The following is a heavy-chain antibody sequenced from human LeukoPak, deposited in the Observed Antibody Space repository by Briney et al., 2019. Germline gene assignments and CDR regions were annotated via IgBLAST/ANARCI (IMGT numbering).Heavy chain of an antibody. V-gene: IGHV1-18*01. CDR3: ARGGYTYGYGH. D-gene: IGHD5-18*01. CDR1: GYTFTSYD. CDR2: SSTNNRNT. Sequence: ASVKVSCKASGYTFTSYDISWVRQAPGQGLEWVGWSSTNNRNTNYAQKLQGRVTMTTDTSTSTAYMELRSLRFDDAAVYYRARGGYTYGYGHWGQGTLVTVSS. J-gene: IGHJ4*02.